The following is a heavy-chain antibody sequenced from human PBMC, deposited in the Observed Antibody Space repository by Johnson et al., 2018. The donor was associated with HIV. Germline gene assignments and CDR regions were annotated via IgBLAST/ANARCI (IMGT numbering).Heavy chain of an antibody. V-gene: IGHV3-7*05. CDR3: ARMEYYDFWSAPGAFDI. Sequence: VQLVESGGGLVQPGGSLRLSCAASGFTFSSYDMHWVRQATGKGLEWVANIKQDGSEKYYVDSVKGRFTISRDNAKNSLYLQMNSLRAEDTAVYYCARMEYYDFWSAPGAFDIWGQGTLVTVSS. CDR2: IKQDGSEK. CDR1: GFTFSSYD. D-gene: IGHD3-3*01. J-gene: IGHJ3*02.